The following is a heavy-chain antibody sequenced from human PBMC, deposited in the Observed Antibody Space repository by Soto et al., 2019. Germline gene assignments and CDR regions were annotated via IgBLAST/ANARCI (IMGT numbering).Heavy chain of an antibody. Sequence: PSETLSLSCTVSGGSISSGSYYWGWIRQPPGKGLEWIGSIYYSGSTYYNPSLRSRVTISVDTSKKQFSLKLISVTAADTAVYYCAYGDSLFDSWGQRTLDTGSS. D-gene: IGHD4-17*01. CDR2: IYYSGST. J-gene: IGHJ5*01. CDR1: GGSISSGSYY. V-gene: IGHV4-39*01. CDR3: AYGDSLFDS.